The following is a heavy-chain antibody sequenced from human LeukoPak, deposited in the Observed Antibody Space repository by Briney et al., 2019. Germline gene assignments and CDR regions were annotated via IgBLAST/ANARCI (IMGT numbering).Heavy chain of an antibody. CDR2: IYPGDSDT. CDR1: GYSVTTYW. J-gene: IGHJ4*02. D-gene: IGHD3-10*01. Sequence: GESLKISCEASGYSVTTYWIGWVRQMPGKGLEWMGIIYPGDSDTRYSPSFQGQVTISADKSISTAYLQWSSLKASDTAMYYCARQHGSGSYYSRAIDYWGQGTLVTVSS. CDR3: ARQHGSGSYYSRAIDY. V-gene: IGHV5-51*01.